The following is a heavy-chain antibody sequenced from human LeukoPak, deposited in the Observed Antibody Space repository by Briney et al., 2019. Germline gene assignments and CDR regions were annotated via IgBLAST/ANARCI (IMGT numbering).Heavy chain of an antibody. CDR2: ISYTGTYI. CDR1: AFSLNAYN. D-gene: IGHD1-26*01. V-gene: IGHV3-21*04. J-gene: IGHJ4*02. CDR3: VSDRGTYRPIDY. Sequence: PGGSLRLSCAASAFSLNAYNMNWVRQAPGKGLEWVSSISYTGTYIYYADSVKGRFTISRDNAQNSLYLQMSSLRAEDTAIYYCVSDRGTYRPIDYWGQGTLVTVSS.